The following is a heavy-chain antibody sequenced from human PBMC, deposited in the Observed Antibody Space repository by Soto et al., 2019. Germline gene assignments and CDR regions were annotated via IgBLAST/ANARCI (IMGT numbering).Heavy chain of an antibody. J-gene: IGHJ4*02. CDR2: INPSGGHT. Sequence: QVQLMQSGAEVKKPGASVKVSCKASGNTFTNYYIHWVRQAPGQGLEWMGTINPSGGHTTYAQKFLGRVTLSRDTSTSTVYMELTSLRSEDTAVYYCARGGTVVVVTAAFDYWGQGTLVTVSS. CDR1: GNTFTNYY. CDR3: ARGGTVVVVTAAFDY. V-gene: IGHV1-46*01. D-gene: IGHD2-21*02.